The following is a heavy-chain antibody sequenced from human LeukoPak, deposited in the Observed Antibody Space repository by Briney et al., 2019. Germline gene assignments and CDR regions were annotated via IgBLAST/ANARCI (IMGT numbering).Heavy chain of an antibody. CDR3: ARPNYDSSGWFDY. Sequence: SETLSLTCTVSGGSISSSNYYWGWIRQPPGKGLEYIGNMYYSGSTYYNPSLKSRVTISADTSKNQFSLKLSSVTAADTAVYYCARPNYDSSGWFDYWGQGTLVTVSS. CDR1: GGSISSSNYY. V-gene: IGHV4-39*01. CDR2: MYYSGST. D-gene: IGHD3-22*01. J-gene: IGHJ4*02.